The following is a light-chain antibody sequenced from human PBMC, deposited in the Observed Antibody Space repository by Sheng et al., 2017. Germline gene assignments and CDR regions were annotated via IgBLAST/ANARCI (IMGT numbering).Light chain of an antibody. Sequence: SYELTQPPSVSVSPGQTASITCSGDKLGDKYVCWYRQRPGQSPVLVIYQDNKRSSGIPERFSGSNSGNTATLTISGTQALDEADYYCQAWDSNIVVFAGGTKLTVL. V-gene: IGLV3-1*01. CDR1: KLGDKY. J-gene: IGLJ2*01. CDR3: QAWDSNIVV. CDR2: QDN.